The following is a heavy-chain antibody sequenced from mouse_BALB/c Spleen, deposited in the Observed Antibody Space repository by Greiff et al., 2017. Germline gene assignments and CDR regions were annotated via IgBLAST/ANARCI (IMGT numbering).Heavy chain of an antibody. V-gene: IGHV1S22*01. CDR3: TREGSYYFDY. Sequence: LQQPGSELVRPGASVKLSCKASGYTFTSYWMHWVKQRHGQGLEWIGNIYPGSGSTNYDEKFKSKGTLTVDTSSSTAYMHLSSLTSEDSAVYYCTREGSYYFDYWGQGTTLTVSS. CDR1: GYTFTSYW. CDR2: IYPGSGST. J-gene: IGHJ2*01.